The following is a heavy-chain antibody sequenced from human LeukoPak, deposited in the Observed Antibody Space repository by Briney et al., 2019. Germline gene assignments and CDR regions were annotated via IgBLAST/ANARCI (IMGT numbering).Heavy chain of an antibody. J-gene: IGHJ5*02. D-gene: IGHD4-11*01. CDR1: GFTVSSNY. Sequence: PGGSLRLSCAASGFTVSSNYMNWVRQAPGKGLEWVSVIFSGGSTYYADSVKGRFTISRDNSRNTLYLQMSSLGADDTAVYYCAKVGTIETTEELNWFDPWGQGTLVTVSS. CDR3: AKVGTIETTEELNWFDP. CDR2: IFSGGST. V-gene: IGHV3-53*01.